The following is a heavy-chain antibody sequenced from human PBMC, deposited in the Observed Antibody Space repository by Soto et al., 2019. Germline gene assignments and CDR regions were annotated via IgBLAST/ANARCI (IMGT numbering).Heavy chain of an antibody. CDR1: GASISSYY. CDR2: IYYSGST. J-gene: IGHJ5*02. D-gene: IGHD2-2*02. V-gene: IGHV4-59*01. CDR3: ARYTLNWFDP. Sequence: QVQLQESGPGLVKPSETLSLTCTVSGASISSYYWSWIRQPPGKGLEWIGYIYYSGSTNHNPSLKSRVTISVDTSKNQFSLKLSSVTAADTAVYYCARYTLNWFDPWGQGTLVTVPS.